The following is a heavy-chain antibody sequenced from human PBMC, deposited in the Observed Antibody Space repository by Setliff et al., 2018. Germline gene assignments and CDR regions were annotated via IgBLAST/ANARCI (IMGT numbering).Heavy chain of an antibody. V-gene: IGHV4-59*01. CDR1: GDSISGGY. CDR3: ARTRYGLGGRPY. CDR2: IHYSGST. J-gene: IGHJ4*02. D-gene: IGHD2-15*01. Sequence: HLETLSLTCTVSGDSISGGYWSWIRQPPGKGLEWIGFIHYSGSTNYNPSLKSRVTISLDTPKNQFSLRLSSVTAADTAVYYCARTRYGLGGRPYWGQGTLVTVSS.